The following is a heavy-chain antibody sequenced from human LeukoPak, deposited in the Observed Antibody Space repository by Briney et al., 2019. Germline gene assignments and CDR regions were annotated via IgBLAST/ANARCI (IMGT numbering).Heavy chain of an antibody. V-gene: IGHV3-11*01. Sequence: GGSLRLSCAASGFTFTDYYMTWIRQAPGKGLERVSYISGSGSNRDYADSVKGRFTISRDNAENSLYLQLNNLRAEDTAVYYCARMGRELDCWGQGTRVTVSS. D-gene: IGHD1-1*01. J-gene: IGHJ4*02. CDR2: ISGSGSNR. CDR3: ARMGRELDC. CDR1: GFTFTDYY.